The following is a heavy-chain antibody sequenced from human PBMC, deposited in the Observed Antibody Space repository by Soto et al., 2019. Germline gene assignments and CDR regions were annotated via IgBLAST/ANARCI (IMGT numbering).Heavy chain of an antibody. D-gene: IGHD3-10*01. CDR1: GGSISSSSYY. Sequence: QLQLQESGPGLVKPSETVSLTCTVSGGSISSSSYYWGWIRQPPGKGLEWIGSIYYSGSTYYNPSLKSRVTISVDTSKNQFSLKLSSVTAADTAVYYSANLWFGEIIDYCGQGTLVTVSS. J-gene: IGHJ4*02. V-gene: IGHV4-39*01. CDR3: ANLWFGEIIDY. CDR2: IYYSGST.